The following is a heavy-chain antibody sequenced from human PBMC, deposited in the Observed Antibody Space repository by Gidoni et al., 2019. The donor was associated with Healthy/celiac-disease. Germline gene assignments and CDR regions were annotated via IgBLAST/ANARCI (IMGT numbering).Heavy chain of an antibody. D-gene: IGHD5-12*01. CDR2: ISYDGSNK. J-gene: IGHJ4*02. Sequence: QVQLVESGGGVVQPGRSLRLSCAASGFTFSSYGMHWVRQAPGKGLEWVAVISYDGSNKYYADSVKGRFTISRDNSKNTLYLQMNSLRAEDTAVYYCAKDLYSGYDYLLDYWGQGTLVTVSS. CDR3: AKDLYSGYDYLLDY. CDR1: GFTFSSYG. V-gene: IGHV3-30*18.